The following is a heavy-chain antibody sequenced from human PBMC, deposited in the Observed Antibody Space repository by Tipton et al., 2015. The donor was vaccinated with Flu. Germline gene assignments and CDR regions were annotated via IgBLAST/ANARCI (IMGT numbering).Heavy chain of an antibody. CDR3: AREGRREQLALDY. D-gene: IGHD6-6*01. V-gene: IGHV4-39*07. J-gene: IGHJ4*02. CDR2: IYYSGST. CDR1: GGSISSSSYY. Sequence: TLSLTCTVSGGSISSSSYYWGWIRQPPGKGLEWIGSIYYSGSTHYNPSLKSRVTISVDTSENQFSLKLSSVTAADTAVYYCAREGRREQLALDYWGQGTLVTVSS.